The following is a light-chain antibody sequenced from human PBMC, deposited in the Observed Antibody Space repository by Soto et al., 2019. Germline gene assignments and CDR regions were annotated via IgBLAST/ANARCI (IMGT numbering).Light chain of an antibody. J-gene: IGKJ2*01. Sequence: DIVLTQSPATLSLSPGERATLSCRASQSVSSYLAWYQQKPGQAPRLLIYDASNRATGIPARFSGSGSGTGFTLTISSLGPEDSAVYYCHQRINWPRTFGQGTKLEIK. CDR3: HQRINWPRT. CDR1: QSVSSY. V-gene: IGKV3-11*01. CDR2: DAS.